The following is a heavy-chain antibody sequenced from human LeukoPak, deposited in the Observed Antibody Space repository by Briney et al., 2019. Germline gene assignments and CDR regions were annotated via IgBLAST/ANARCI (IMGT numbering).Heavy chain of an antibody. Sequence: GGSLRLSRAASGFSFSTYAMSWVRQAPGKGLEWVSAISGSGANTYYADSVKGRFTISRDNSKNTLYLQMNSLRAEDTAVYYCAKGRSSSSYWYFDLWGRGTLVTVSS. D-gene: IGHD6-13*01. CDR3: AKGRSSSSYWYFDL. CDR2: ISGSGANT. V-gene: IGHV3-23*01. J-gene: IGHJ2*01. CDR1: GFSFSTYA.